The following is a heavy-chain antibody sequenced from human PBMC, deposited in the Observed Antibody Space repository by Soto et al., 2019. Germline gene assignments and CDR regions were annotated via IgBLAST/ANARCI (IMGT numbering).Heavy chain of an antibody. CDR2: IWYDGSNK. CDR1: GFTFSSYG. Sequence: GGSLRLSCAASGFTFSSYGMHWVRQAPGKGLEWVAVIWYDGSNKYYADSVKGRFTISRDNSKNTLYLQMNSLRAEDTAVYYCARDRAARPPEGFDYWGQGTLVTVSS. V-gene: IGHV3-33*01. CDR3: ARDRAARPPEGFDY. D-gene: IGHD6-6*01. J-gene: IGHJ4*02.